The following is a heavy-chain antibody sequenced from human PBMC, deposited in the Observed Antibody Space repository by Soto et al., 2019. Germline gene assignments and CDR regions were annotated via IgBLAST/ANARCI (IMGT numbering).Heavy chain of an antibody. V-gene: IGHV3-23*01. CDR1: GFTFSIYA. J-gene: IGHJ2*01. CDR2: IGAGGGDT. D-gene: IGHD3-3*01. Sequence: EVQLLESGGGLVQPGGSLRLSCAASGFTFSIYAMNWVRQAPGMGLEWVSGIGAGGGDTYYADSVKGQFTISRDNSQHTLYLELNSRKADDTAVYYCATDPSTSSTIYWYFDFWGRGTLVTVSA. CDR3: ATDPSTSSTIYWYFDF.